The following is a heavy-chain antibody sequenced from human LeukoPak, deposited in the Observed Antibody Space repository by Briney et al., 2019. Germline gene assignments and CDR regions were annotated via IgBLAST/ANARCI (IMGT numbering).Heavy chain of an antibody. Sequence: GGSLRLSCVVSGFSVNSFGMSWVRQAPGKGLEWISAISINGETTWYADSVKGRFIISRDNSKNALYLQLSSLRVEDTAVYYCAQGFSSGWYPNWGQGSLVSVSS. CDR3: AQGFSSGWYPN. CDR1: GFSVNSFG. CDR2: ISINGETT. V-gene: IGHV3-23*01. J-gene: IGHJ4*02. D-gene: IGHD6-19*01.